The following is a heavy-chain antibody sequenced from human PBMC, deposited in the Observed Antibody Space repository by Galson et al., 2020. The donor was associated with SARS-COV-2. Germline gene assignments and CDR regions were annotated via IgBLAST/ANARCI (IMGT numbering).Heavy chain of an antibody. CDR3: AREDYYGSGMYGVLDI. CDR1: GFTFSSYG. J-gene: IGHJ3*02. V-gene: IGHV3-33*01. CDR2: IWYDGSNK. D-gene: IGHD3-10*01. Sequence: TGGSLSLSCAASGFTFSSYGMHWVRQAPGKGLEWVAVIWYDGSNKYYADYVKGRFTISRDNSKNTLYLQMTSLRAEDTAVYYCAREDYYGSGMYGVLDIWCQGTMVTVSS.